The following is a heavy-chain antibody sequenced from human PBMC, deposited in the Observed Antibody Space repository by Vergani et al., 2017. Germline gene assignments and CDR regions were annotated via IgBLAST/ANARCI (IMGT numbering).Heavy chain of an antibody. CDR3: ARRIAYYYYYYMDV. J-gene: IGHJ6*03. CDR2: IIPILGIA. Sequence: QVQLVQSGAEVKKPGSSVKVSCKASGGTFSSYAISWVRQAPGQGLEWMGRIIPILGIANYAQKFQGRVTITADKSTSTAYMELSSLRSEDTAVYYCARRIAYYYYYYMDVWGKGTTVTVSS. D-gene: IGHD6-13*01. CDR1: GGTFSSYA. V-gene: IGHV1-69*04.